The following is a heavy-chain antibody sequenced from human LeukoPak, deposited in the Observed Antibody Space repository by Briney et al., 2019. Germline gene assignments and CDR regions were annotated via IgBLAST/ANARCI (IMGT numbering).Heavy chain of an antibody. Sequence: SETLSLTCAVYGGSFSGYYWSWIRQPPGKGLEWIGEINHSGSTNYNPSLKSRVTISVDTSKNQFSLKLSSVTAADTAVYYCARATTRSKIVVVTATRRTNWFDPWGQGTLVTVSS. CDR1: GGSFSGYY. D-gene: IGHD2-21*02. J-gene: IGHJ5*02. CDR2: INHSGST. V-gene: IGHV4-34*01. CDR3: ARATTRSKIVVVTATRRTNWFDP.